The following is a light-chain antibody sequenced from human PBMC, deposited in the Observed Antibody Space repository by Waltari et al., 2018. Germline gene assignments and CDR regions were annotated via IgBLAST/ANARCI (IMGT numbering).Light chain of an antibody. CDR3: QQYGGSPYT. Sequence: EFVLTQSPGTLSLSPGERATLSCRASQSISSGYLAWYQQKTGQTPRLLIYGASIRAIGSPDRFSGSGAATGFTLTISRLEPEDFAVYYCQQYGGSPYTFGQGTKLEIK. V-gene: IGKV3-20*01. J-gene: IGKJ2*01. CDR2: GAS. CDR1: QSISSGY.